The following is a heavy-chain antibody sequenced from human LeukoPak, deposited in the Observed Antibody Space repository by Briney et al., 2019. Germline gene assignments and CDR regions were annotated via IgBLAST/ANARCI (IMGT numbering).Heavy chain of an antibody. CDR2: IWYGGSRK. J-gene: IGHJ4*02. D-gene: IGHD2-2*01. V-gene: IGHV3-33*01. CDR1: GFIFSNYG. CDR3: ARADCSSSSCPSKFDY. Sequence: GGSLRLSCVASGFIFSNYGLHWVRQAPGKGLEWVAVIWYGGSRKYYADSVKGRFTISRDDSKNTLYLQMNSLRVEDTAVYYCARADCSSSSCPSKFDYWGRGTLVTVSS.